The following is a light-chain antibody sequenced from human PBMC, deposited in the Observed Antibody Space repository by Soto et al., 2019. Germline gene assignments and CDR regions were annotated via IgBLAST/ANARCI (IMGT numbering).Light chain of an antibody. CDR2: DAS. Sequence: EFVLTQSPGTLSLSPGERATLSCRASQTVRNNYLAWYQQKPGQAPRLLIYDASSRATGIPDRFSGGGSGTDFTLTISRLEPEDFAVYYCQQYYMSPRTFGGGTRVEIE. V-gene: IGKV3-20*01. CDR1: QTVRNNY. CDR3: QQYYMSPRT. J-gene: IGKJ4*02.